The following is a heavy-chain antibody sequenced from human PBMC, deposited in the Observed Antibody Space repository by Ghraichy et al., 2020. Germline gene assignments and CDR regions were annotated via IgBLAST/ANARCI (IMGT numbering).Heavy chain of an antibody. CDR2: ISSSGNFI. CDR3: ARATAGDASGPYIPLDS. D-gene: IGHD3-10*01. V-gene: IGHV3-48*03. J-gene: IGHJ4*02. CDR1: GFPLSSYE. Sequence: GGSLRLSCAASGFPLSSYEMNWVRQAPGKGLEWISYISSSGNFIYYADSVKGRFTISRDNAKNSLYLQMRSLRAEDTALYYCARATAGDASGPYIPLDSWGQGTLVTVS.